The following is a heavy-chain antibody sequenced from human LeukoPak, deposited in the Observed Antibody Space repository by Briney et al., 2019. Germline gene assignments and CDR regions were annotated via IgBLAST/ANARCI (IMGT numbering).Heavy chain of an antibody. CDR1: GFTFSSYA. CDR3: ARELLGGGDLAVDVYFQH. J-gene: IGHJ1*01. CDR2: IRGSGGST. Sequence: GGSLRLSCAASGFTFSSYAMSWVRQAPGTGLEWVSAIRGSGGSTYYADSVKGRFTISRDNSKNTLYLQMNSLRAEDTAVYYCARELLGGGDLAVDVYFQHWGQGTLVTVSS. V-gene: IGHV3-23*01. D-gene: IGHD2-21*01.